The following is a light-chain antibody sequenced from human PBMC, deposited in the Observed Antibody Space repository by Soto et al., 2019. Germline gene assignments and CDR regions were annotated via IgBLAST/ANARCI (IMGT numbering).Light chain of an antibody. J-gene: IGKJ1*01. CDR1: QSISSY. Sequence: DLQMTQSPSSLSASVGDRVTITCRASQSISSYLNWYQQKPGKAPKLLIYAASSLQSGVPSRFSGSGSGTDFTLTSSSLQPEDFATYHCQQSDRTALTFGQGTKVEIK. CDR3: QQSDRTALT. CDR2: AAS. V-gene: IGKV1-39*01.